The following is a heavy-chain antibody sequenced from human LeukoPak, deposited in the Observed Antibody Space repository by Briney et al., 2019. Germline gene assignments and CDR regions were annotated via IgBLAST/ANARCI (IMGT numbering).Heavy chain of an antibody. V-gene: IGHV1-18*01. CDR1: GYIFLNYG. CDR2: ISAYNDNT. CDR3: ARQVPAAGNPLDY. Sequence: GASVKVSCQASGYIFLNYGITWVRQAPGQGLEWMGWISAYNDNTHYAEKLQGRVTMTTDTSANTAYMELRSLRSDDTAVYYCARQVPAAGNPLDYWGQGTLVTVSS. D-gene: IGHD6-13*01. J-gene: IGHJ4*02.